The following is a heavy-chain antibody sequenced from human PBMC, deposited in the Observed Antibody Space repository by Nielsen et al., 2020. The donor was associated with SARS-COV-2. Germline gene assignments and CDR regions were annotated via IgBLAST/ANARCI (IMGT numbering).Heavy chain of an antibody. J-gene: IGHJ4*02. CDR3: AKDRYYDSSGWDYFDH. Sequence: GESLKISCAVSEFSFEKSAMSWVRQAPGKGLEWVATISGSGGGTYYADSVKGRFTISRDNSKNTMFLQMNSLRAEDTAAYYCAKDRYYDSSGWDYFDHWGQGTLVTVSS. CDR2: ISGSGGGT. CDR1: EFSFEKSA. V-gene: IGHV3-23*01. D-gene: IGHD3-22*01.